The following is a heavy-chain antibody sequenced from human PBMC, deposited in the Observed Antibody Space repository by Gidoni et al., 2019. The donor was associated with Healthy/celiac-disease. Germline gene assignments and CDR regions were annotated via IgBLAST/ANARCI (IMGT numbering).Heavy chain of an antibody. CDR1: GFTFSSYS. Sequence: EVQLVESGGGLVKPGGSLRLSCAASGFTFSSYSMNWVRQAPGKGLEWVSSMSSSSSYIYYADSVKGRFTISRDNAKNSLYLQMNSLRAEDTAVYYCARSPIVVVAATPDYWGQGTLVTVSS. D-gene: IGHD2-15*01. J-gene: IGHJ4*02. CDR3: ARSPIVVVAATPDY. CDR2: MSSSSSYI. V-gene: IGHV3-21*01.